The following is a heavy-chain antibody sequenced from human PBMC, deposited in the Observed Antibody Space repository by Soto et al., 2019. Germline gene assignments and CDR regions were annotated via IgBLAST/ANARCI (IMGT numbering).Heavy chain of an antibody. CDR1: GFTFSSYA. V-gene: IGHV3-30-3*01. CDR3: ARIDSSSWYSAFDI. D-gene: IGHD6-13*01. Sequence: PGGSLRLSCAASGFTFSSYAMHWVRQAPGKGLEWVAVISYDGSNKYYADSVKGRFTISRDNSKNTLYLQMNSLRAEDTAVYYCARIDSSSWYSAFDIWGQGTMVTVSS. CDR2: ISYDGSNK. J-gene: IGHJ3*02.